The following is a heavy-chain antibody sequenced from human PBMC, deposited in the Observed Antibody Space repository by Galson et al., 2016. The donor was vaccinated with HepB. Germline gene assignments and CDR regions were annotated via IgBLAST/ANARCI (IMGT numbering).Heavy chain of an antibody. Sequence: LSLTCAVSDASITSRDWWNWVRQPPGKGLEWIGEVYHSGNTNYSPSLKSRVTMSLDTSKNQVSLRLSSVTAADTAVYFCARDTYGGENYYYYGVDVWGQGTTVTVSS. CDR3: ARDTYGGENYYYYGVDV. CDR1: DASITSRDW. CDR2: VYHSGNT. D-gene: IGHD1-26*01. J-gene: IGHJ6*02. V-gene: IGHV4-4*01.